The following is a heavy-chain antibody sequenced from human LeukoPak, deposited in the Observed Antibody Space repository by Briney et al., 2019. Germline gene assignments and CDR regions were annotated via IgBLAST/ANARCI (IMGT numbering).Heavy chain of an antibody. D-gene: IGHD3-10*01. CDR1: GGTFSSYA. CDR2: IIPIFGTA. Sequence: ASVKVSCKASGGTFSSYAISWVRQAPGRGLEWMGRIIPIFGTANYAQKFQGRVTITADKSTSTAYMELSSLRSEDTAVYYCARDRSVLLWFGEAPDWFDPWGQGTLVTVSS. J-gene: IGHJ5*02. V-gene: IGHV1-69*06. CDR3: ARDRSVLLWFGEAPDWFDP.